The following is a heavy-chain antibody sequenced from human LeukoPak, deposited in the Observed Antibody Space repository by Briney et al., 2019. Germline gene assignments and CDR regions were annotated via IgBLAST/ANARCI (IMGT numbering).Heavy chain of an antibody. V-gene: IGHV3-30*02. CDR1: GFTFSSYG. CDR2: IRYDGSNK. CDR3: AKGSRGIAAAGDYFDY. D-gene: IGHD6-13*01. J-gene: IGHJ4*02. Sequence: GGSLRLSCAASGFTFSSYGMHWVRQAPGKGLEWVAFIRYDGSNKYYADSVKGRFTISRDNSKNTLYLQMNSLRAEDTAVYYCAKGSRGIAAAGDYFDYWGQGTLVTVSS.